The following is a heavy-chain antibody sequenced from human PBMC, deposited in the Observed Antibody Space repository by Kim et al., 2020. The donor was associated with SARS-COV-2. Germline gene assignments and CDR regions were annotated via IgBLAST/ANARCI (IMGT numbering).Heavy chain of an antibody. CDR2: VSYDGSNS. Sequence: GGSLRLSCVASGFTFTNYAIHWVRQAPGKGLEWVAVVSYDGSNSYYADSVKGRFTISRDNSKNTMYLQMSSPRYEDTAVYYCARGGRGGADYWGQGTLVT. V-gene: IGHV3-30*04. J-gene: IGHJ4*02. CDR1: GFTFTNYA. CDR3: ARGGRGGADY. D-gene: IGHD3-3*01.